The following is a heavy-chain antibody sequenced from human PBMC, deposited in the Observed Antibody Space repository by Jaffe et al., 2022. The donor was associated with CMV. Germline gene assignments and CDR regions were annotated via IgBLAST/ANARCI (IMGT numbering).Heavy chain of an antibody. J-gene: IGHJ4*02. CDR1: GGSISSSSYY. V-gene: IGHV4-39*01. CDR3: ARLVYQKDIVVVVAATTNYFDY. CDR2: IYYSGST. D-gene: IGHD2-15*01. Sequence: QLQLQESGPGLVKPSETLSLTCTVSGGSISSSSYYWGWIRQPPGKGLEWIGSIYYSGSTYYNPSLKSRVTISVDTSKNQFSLKLSSVTAADTAVYYCARLVYQKDIVVVVAATTNYFDYWGQGTLVTVSS.